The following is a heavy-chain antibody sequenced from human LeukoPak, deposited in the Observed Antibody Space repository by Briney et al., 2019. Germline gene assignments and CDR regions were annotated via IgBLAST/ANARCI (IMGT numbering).Heavy chain of an antibody. D-gene: IGHD2-15*01. CDR3: ARDRGYCSGGSCYNWFDP. V-gene: IGHV1-8*01. CDR1: GYTFTSYD. CDR2: MNPNSGNT. Sequence: ASVKVSCKASGYTFTSYDINWVRQATGQGLEWMGWMNPNSGNTGYAQKFQGRVTMTRDTPISTAYMELSRLRSDDTAVYYCARDRGYCSGGSCYNWFDPWGQGTLVTVSS. J-gene: IGHJ5*02.